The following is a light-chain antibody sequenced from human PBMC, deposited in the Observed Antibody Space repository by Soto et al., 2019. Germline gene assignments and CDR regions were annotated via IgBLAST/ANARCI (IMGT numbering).Light chain of an antibody. J-gene: IGKJ1*01. CDR3: QQANSFPWT. CDR1: QGTSSW. Sequence: DIQMTQTQSSVSASVGDRVTITCRASQGTSSWLAWYQQKPGKAPKLLIYAASNLQSGVPSRFSGSGSGTDFTLTISSLQPEDFATYYCQQANSFPWTFGQGTKVEIK. V-gene: IGKV1-12*02. CDR2: AAS.